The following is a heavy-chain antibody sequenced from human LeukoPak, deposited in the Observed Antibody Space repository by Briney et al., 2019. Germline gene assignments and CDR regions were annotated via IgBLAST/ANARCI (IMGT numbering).Heavy chain of an antibody. Sequence: SVKVSCKASGGTFNSYAISWVRQAPGQGLEWMGWIIPIFGTANYAQKFQGRVTITTDESTSTAYMELSSLRSEDTAVYYCARGPFKGYCGGDCYALRYYYYYMDVWGKGTTVTVSS. D-gene: IGHD2-21*02. CDR2: IIPIFGTA. J-gene: IGHJ6*03. V-gene: IGHV1-69*05. CDR1: GGTFNSYA. CDR3: ARGPFKGYCGGDCYALRYYYYYMDV.